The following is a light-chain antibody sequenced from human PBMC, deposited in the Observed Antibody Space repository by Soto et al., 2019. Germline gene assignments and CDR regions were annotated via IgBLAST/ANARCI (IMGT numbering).Light chain of an antibody. CDR2: RNN. Sequence: QSVLTQPPSASGTPGQRVTISCSGSSSNIGSNYVYWYLQLPGTAPKLLISRNNQRPSGVPDRFSGSRSGTSASLAISGLRSEDESDYYCAAWDDSLSVNWVFGGGTKLTVL. CDR3: AAWDDSLSVNWV. V-gene: IGLV1-47*01. CDR1: SSNIGSNY. J-gene: IGLJ3*02.